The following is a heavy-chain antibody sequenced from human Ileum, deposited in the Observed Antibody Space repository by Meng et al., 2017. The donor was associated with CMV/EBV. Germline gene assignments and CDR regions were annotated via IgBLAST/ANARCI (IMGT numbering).Heavy chain of an antibody. CDR1: GFSVSSIY. Sequence: GESLKISCAVSGFSVSSIYLSWVRQAPGKGLEWVSTIYTGGATFYTDSVEGRFAISRDTSSNTLYLQMNNLRREDTAIYYCAKGEGRPHYYFDYWGRGTLVTVSS. V-gene: IGHV3-53*01. CDR3: AKGEGRPHYYFDY. D-gene: IGHD1-26*01. J-gene: IGHJ4*02. CDR2: IYTGGAT.